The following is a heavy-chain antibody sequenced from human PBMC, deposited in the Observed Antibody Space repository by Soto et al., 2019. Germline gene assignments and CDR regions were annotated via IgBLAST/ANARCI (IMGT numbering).Heavy chain of an antibody. CDR2: ISYDGSNK. V-gene: IGHV3-30-3*01. CDR3: ARDPAGPFEY. CDR1: GFTFSSYA. J-gene: IGHJ4*02. Sequence: GALRLSCAASGFTFSSYAMHWVRQAPGKGLEWVAVISYDGSNKYYADSVKGRFTISRDNSKNTLYLQMNSLRAEDTAVYYCARDPAGPFEYWGQGTLVTVSS.